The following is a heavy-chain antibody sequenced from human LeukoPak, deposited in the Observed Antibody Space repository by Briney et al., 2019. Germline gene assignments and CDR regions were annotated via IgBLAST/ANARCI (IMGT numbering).Heavy chain of an antibody. CDR2: IYGGGST. CDR1: GFTVRSNY. V-gene: IGHV3-53*01. D-gene: IGHD2-2*01. J-gene: IGHJ4*02. Sequence: GGSLRLSCAASGFTVRSNYMNWVRQAPGEGLEWVSVIYGGGSTYYADSVKGRFTISRDNSKNTVYLQMNSLRVEDTAVYYCAREYCSSTSCYDGFDYWGQGTLVTVSS. CDR3: AREYCSSTSCYDGFDY.